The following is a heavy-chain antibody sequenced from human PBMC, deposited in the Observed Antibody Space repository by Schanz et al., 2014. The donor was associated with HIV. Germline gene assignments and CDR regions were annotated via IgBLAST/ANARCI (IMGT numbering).Heavy chain of an antibody. CDR1: GDSISNTTHY. CDR2: IYHSGST. D-gene: IGHD3-10*01. J-gene: IGHJ4*02. V-gene: IGHV4-39*07. CDR3: ARVGYYYGWGSSFPVAY. Sequence: QLQLQESGPGLVKPSETLSLTCSVSGDSISNTTHYWTWIRQPPGKGLEWIGEIYHSGSTNYNPSLKSRVTISVDTSKNQFSLKLNSVTAADTAVYYCARVGYYYGWGSSFPVAYWSQGTLVSVSS.